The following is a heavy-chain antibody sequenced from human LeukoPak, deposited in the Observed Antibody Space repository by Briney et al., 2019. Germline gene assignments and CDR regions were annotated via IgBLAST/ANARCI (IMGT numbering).Heavy chain of an antibody. CDR3: ARDVLPPLNYYDSSGYPHY. V-gene: IGHV1-46*01. CDR1: GYTFTGHY. CDR2: INPSGGST. Sequence: ASVKVSCKASGYTFTGHYMHWVRQAPGQGLEWMGIINPSGGSTSYAQKFQGRVTMTRDMSTSTVYMELSSLRSEDTAVYYCARDVLPPLNYYDSSGYPHYWGQGTLVTVSS. J-gene: IGHJ4*02. D-gene: IGHD3-22*01.